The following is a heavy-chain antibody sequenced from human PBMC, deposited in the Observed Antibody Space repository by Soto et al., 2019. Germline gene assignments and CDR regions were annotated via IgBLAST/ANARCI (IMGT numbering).Heavy chain of an antibody. J-gene: IGHJ3*01. D-gene: IGHD5-12*01. Sequence: QVQLQESGPGLVKPSETLSLTCTVSGGSISSYYWSWIRQPPGKGLEWITYIYYSGSTNYNPSLKSRVTISVDTSKNQFSLKLSSVTAADTAVYYCAKRYSGYDDAFDLWGQGTTVTVSS. CDR3: AKRYSGYDDAFDL. V-gene: IGHV4-59*08. CDR1: GGSISSYY. CDR2: IYYSGST.